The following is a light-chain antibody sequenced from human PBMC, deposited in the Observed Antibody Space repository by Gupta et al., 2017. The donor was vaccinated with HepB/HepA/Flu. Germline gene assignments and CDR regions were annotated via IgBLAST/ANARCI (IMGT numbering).Light chain of an antibody. CDR2: RNE. CDR3: AAWDDSLSGLV. V-gene: IGLV1-47*01. Sequence: QTGLTQPPSPSGPPERRVIIPCSASNSNIGSNYVSWYQQLPGTAPKFLIYRNEQGPSGVPDRFSGSKSGTSASLAISGLRSEDEADYYCAAWDDSLSGLVFGGGTKVTVL. CDR1: NSNIGSNY. J-gene: IGLJ2*01.